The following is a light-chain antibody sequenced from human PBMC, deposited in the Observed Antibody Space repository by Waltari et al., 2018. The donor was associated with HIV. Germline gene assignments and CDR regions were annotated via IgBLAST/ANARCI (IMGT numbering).Light chain of an antibody. V-gene: IGKV3D-20*01. CDR2: DAS. CDR1: QTVSGSH. J-gene: IGKJ1*01. Sequence: EIVLTQSPATLSLSPGERATLSCGASQTVSGSHLAWYQQKPGLAPRLLVCDASSRATGIPDRFRGIGSGKDFTLTISRLEPEDFAVYYCQQYGGSPLTFGQGTKVEVK. CDR3: QQYGGSPLT.